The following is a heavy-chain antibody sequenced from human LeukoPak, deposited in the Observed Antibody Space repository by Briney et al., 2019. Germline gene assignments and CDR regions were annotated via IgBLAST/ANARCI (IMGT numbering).Heavy chain of an antibody. CDR3: ARQGYTASYYFLDY. CDR1: GGSTRSYY. CDR2: IYTTGTT. Sequence: SETLSLTCTVSGGSTRSYYWGWVRQPAGKGLEWIGRIYTTGTTNYNPSLKSRLTMSVDTSKNQFSLNLRSVIAADTAVYYCARQGYTASYYFLDYWSQGTPVTVSS. J-gene: IGHJ4*02. D-gene: IGHD3-10*01. V-gene: IGHV4-4*07.